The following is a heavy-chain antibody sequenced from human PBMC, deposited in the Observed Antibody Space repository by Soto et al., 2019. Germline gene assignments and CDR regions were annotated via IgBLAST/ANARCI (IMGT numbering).Heavy chain of an antibody. D-gene: IGHD3-3*01. V-gene: IGHV1-24*01. CDR3: ATYDFWSGYTVY. CDR1: GYTLTELS. CDR2: FDPEDGET. Sequence: GASVKVSCKVSGYTLTELSMHCVRQAPGKGLEWMGGFDPEDGETIYAQKFQGRVTMTEDTSTDTAYMELSSLRSEDTAVYYCATYDFWSGYTVYWGQGTLVTVSS. J-gene: IGHJ4*02.